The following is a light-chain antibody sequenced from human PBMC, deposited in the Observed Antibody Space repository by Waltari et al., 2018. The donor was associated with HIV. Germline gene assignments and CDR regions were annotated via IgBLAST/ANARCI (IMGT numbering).Light chain of an antibody. J-gene: IGKJ3*01. CDR3: LQDHSFPFT. Sequence: AIQMTQSPSSLSASVGDRVTITCRANQDIRNDLGWYQQRPGKAPKLLIYAASNLQSGVPSRFSGSGSGTNFTLTVNGLQPEDFAGYVCLQDHSFPFTFGPGTKLHVK. CDR1: QDIRND. CDR2: AAS. V-gene: IGKV1-6*02.